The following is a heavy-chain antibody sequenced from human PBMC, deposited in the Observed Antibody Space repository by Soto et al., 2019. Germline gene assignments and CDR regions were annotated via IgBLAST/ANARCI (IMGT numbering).Heavy chain of an antibody. J-gene: IGHJ6*01. D-gene: IGHD2-2*01. Sequence: QVQLVESGGGLVKPGGSLRLSCAASGFTFSDYYMTWIRQAPGKGLEWVSYISSSGSPIYYADSVKGRFTISRDNAKNAVCRQMDRLRVEDRAVGSCARGGRQLHGRDVGGQGTRVTVSS. V-gene: IGHV3-11*01. CDR1: GFTFSDYY. CDR2: ISSSGSPI. CDR3: ARGGRQLHGRDV.